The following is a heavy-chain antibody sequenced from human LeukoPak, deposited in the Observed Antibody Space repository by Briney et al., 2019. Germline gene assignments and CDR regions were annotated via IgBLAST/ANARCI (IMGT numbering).Heavy chain of an antibody. CDR2: IYYGGST. D-gene: IGHD2-15*01. Sequence: SETLSLTCSVSGGSIRSSSYYWGWIRQPPGGGLGWIGSIYYGGSTYYNPSLKSRVTISVDTSKNQFSLKLSSVTAADTAVYYCARDRRGYCSGGSCFDDAFDIWGQGTMVTVSS. J-gene: IGHJ3*02. V-gene: IGHV4-39*07. CDR3: ARDRRGYCSGGSCFDDAFDI. CDR1: GGSIRSSSYY.